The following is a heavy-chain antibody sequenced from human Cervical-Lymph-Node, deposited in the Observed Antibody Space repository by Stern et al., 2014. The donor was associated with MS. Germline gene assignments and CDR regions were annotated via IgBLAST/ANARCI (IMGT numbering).Heavy chain of an antibody. CDR1: GYTFTSYG. D-gene: IGHD6-13*01. CDR3: ARDRQQLALDY. J-gene: IGHJ4*02. Sequence: VQLVESGAEVKKPGASVKVSCKASGYTFTSYGISWGRLAPGQGHEWMGWISANNGNTNYAQKLQGRVTMNTDTYTSTAYMELRSLRSDDTAVYYCARDRQQLALDYWGQGTLVTVSS. CDR2: ISANNGNT. V-gene: IGHV1-18*01.